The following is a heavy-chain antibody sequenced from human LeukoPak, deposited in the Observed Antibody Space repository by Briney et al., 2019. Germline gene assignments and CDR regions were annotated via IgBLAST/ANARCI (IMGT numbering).Heavy chain of an antibody. D-gene: IGHD3-10*01. CDR1: GDSFSGYY. J-gene: IGHJ4*02. V-gene: IGHV4-4*07. CDR3: ARESYYYASGTYIYYFDY. CDR2: IYTSGCT. Sequence: SETLSLTCNVSGDSFSGYYWTWIRQPAGKGLEWIGRIYTSGCTNYNPSLMSRVTMSIDTSKNQFSLSLTSVTAADTAVYYCARESYYYASGTYIYYFDYWGQGTLVAVSS.